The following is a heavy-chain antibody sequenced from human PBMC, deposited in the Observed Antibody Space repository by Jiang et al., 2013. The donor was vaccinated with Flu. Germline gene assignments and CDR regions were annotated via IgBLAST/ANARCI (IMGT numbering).Heavy chain of an antibody. D-gene: IGHD3-22*01. Sequence: SGAEVKKPGSSVKVSCKASGGTFSSYAISWVRQAPGQGLEWMGRIIPILGIANYAQKFQGRVTITADKSTSTAYMELSSLRSEDTAVYYCARDYPARMLNYYDSSGYYYWGQGTLVTVSS. CDR1: GGTFSSYA. J-gene: IGHJ4*02. V-gene: IGHV1-69*04. CDR2: IIPILGIA. CDR3: ARDYPARMLNYYDSSGYYY.